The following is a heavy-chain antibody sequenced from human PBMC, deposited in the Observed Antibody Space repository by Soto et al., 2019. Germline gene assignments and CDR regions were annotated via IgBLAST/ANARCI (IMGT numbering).Heavy chain of an antibody. CDR2: IYYSGST. Sequence: SETLSLTCTVSGGSISSSSYYWGWIRQPPGKGLEWIGSIYYSGSTYYNPSLKSRVTISVDTSKNQFSLKLSSVTAADTAVYYCARHGDYYGSGSWTPVDYWGQGTLVTVSS. J-gene: IGHJ4*02. V-gene: IGHV4-39*01. CDR1: GGSISSSSYY. CDR3: ARHGDYYGSGSWTPVDY. D-gene: IGHD3-10*01.